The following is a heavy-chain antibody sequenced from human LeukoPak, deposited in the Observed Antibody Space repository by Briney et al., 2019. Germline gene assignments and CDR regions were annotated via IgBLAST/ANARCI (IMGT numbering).Heavy chain of an antibody. J-gene: IGHJ4*02. CDR2: IYYSGST. V-gene: IGHV4-39*01. CDR3: ASGMLGNCSSTSCYVEY. CDR1: GGSISSSSYY. Sequence: SETLSLTCTVSGGSISSSSYYWGWIRQPPGKGLEWIGSIYYSGSTYYNPSLKSRVTISVDTSKNQFSPKLSSVTAADTAVYYCASGMLGNCSSTSCYVEYWGQGTLVTVSS. D-gene: IGHD2-2*01.